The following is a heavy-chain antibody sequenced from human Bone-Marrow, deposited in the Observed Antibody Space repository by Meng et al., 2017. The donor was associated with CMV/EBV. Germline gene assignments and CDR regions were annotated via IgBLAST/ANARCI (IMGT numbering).Heavy chain of an antibody. V-gene: IGHV3-48*03. D-gene: IGHD2-15*01. Sequence: GESLKISCAASGFTFSSYEMNWVRQAPGKGLEWVSYISSSGSTIYYADSVKGRFTISRDNAKNSLYLQMNSLRAEDTAVYYCARDKRIPRKGYYYYYYGMDVWGQGTTVTVSS. CDR1: GFTFSSYE. CDR3: ARDKRIPRKGYYYYYYGMDV. J-gene: IGHJ6*02. CDR2: ISSSGSTI.